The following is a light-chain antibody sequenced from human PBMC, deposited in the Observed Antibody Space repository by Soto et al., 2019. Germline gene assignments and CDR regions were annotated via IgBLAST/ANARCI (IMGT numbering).Light chain of an antibody. CDR1: SSDIGGYKH. CDR2: EVS. Sequence: QSALTQPASVSGSPGQSITISCTGTSSDIGGYKHVSWYQQHPGKAPKLMIYEVSNRPSGVSNRFSGSKSGNTASLTISGLQADDEADYYCCSYAGYYTLVFGGGTKLTVL. J-gene: IGLJ2*01. V-gene: IGLV2-14*01. CDR3: CSYAGYYTLV.